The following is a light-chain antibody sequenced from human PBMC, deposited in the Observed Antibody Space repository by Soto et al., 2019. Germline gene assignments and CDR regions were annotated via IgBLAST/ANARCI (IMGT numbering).Light chain of an antibody. Sequence: DIQMTQSPSTLSASIGDRVTITCRASQTISNWLAWYQQKPGKVPKLLIYDASNLESGVPSRFSGSGSGTEFTLTISSLQPDDFATYYCQQYSTYTPRTFGQGTKVDI. CDR3: QQYSTYTPRT. CDR2: DAS. CDR1: QTISNW. J-gene: IGKJ1*01. V-gene: IGKV1-5*01.